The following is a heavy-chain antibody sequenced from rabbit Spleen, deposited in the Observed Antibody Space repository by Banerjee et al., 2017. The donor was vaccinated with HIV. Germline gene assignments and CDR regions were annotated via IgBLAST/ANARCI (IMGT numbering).Heavy chain of an antibody. CDR1: GVSFSFNSY. CDR3: ARDSGTSFSSYGMDL. V-gene: IGHV1S40*01. Sequence: QSLEESGGDLVKPGASLTLTCTASGVSFSFNSYMCWVRQAPGKGLEWIACINTITGNTVYASWAKGRFTISKTSSTTVTLQVTSLTAADTATYFCARDSGTSFSSYGMDLWGQGTLVTVS. CDR2: INTITGNT. J-gene: IGHJ6*01. D-gene: IGHD8-1*01.